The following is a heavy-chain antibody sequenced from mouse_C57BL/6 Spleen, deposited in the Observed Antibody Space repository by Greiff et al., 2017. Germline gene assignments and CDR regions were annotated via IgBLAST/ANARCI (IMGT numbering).Heavy chain of an antibody. D-gene: IGHD2-4*01. V-gene: IGHV1-7*01. CDR1: GYTFTSYW. CDR2: INPSSGYT. Sequence: VQLVESGAELAKPGASVKLSCKASGYTFTSYWMHWVKQRPGQGLEWIGYINPSSGYTKYNQKFKDKATLTADKSSSTAYMQLSSLTYEDSAVYDCARSSYDYAYLDYWGQGTTLTVSS. J-gene: IGHJ2*01. CDR3: ARSSYDYAYLDY.